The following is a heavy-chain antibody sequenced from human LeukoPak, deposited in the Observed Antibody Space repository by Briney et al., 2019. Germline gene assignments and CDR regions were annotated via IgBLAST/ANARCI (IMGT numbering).Heavy chain of an antibody. CDR3: VRDNPRCCGVVPANIDDY. D-gene: IGHD2-15*01. Sequence: GGSLRLSCAASGFTFSNAWMSWVRQAPGKGLEWISYISHDSAIIYYADSVRGRFTMSRDNAKNSLYLQMHSLRAEDTAVYYCVRDNPRCCGVVPANIDDYWGQGTLVTVSS. J-gene: IGHJ4*02. V-gene: IGHV3-48*04. CDR2: ISHDSAII. CDR1: GFTFSNAW.